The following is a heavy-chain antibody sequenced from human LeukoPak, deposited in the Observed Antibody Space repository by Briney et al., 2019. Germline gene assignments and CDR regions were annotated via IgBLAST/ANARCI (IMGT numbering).Heavy chain of an antibody. J-gene: IGHJ6*02. CDR1: GITVSSNY. D-gene: IGHD5-24*01. V-gene: IGHV3-66*01. Sequence: GASLRLSCGASGITVSSNYMTWVRQAPGKGLEWVSILQSGGSTYYADSVKGRFTISRDNSRNTLYLQMNSLRAEDTAVYYCASRDKGEYYGMGVWGQRATVTVSS. CDR2: LQSGGST. CDR3: ASRDKGEYYGMGV.